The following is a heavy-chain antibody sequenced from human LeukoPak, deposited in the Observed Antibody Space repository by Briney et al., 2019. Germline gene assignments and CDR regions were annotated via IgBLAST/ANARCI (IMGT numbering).Heavy chain of an antibody. Sequence: SETLSLTCTVSGVSISSYYWSWIRQPPGKVLEWIGYIFYSGNTIYNPSLRSRVTISADTSKNHFSLMLRSVTAADTAVYYCARLAAISGSDYPDDWGQGTLVTVSS. CDR2: IFYSGNT. CDR3: ARLAAISGSDYPDD. V-gene: IGHV4-59*08. D-gene: IGHD1-26*01. J-gene: IGHJ4*02. CDR1: GVSISSYY.